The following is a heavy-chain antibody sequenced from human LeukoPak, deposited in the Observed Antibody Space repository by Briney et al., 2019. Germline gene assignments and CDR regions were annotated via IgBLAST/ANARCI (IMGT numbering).Heavy chain of an antibody. V-gene: IGHV4-4*07. CDR2: IYTSGST. J-gene: IGHJ6*03. Sequence: SETLSLTCTVSGGSISSYYWSWIRQPAGKGLEWIGSIYTSGSTNYNPSLKSRVTMSVDTSKNQFSLKLSSVTAADTAVYYCARDPCRRGYYMDVWGKGTTVTVSS. CDR3: ARDPCRRGYYMDV. CDR1: GGSISSYY.